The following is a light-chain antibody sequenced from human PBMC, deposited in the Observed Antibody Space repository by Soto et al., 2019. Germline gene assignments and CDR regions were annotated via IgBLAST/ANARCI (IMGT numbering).Light chain of an antibody. Sequence: DIQMTQSPSSLSASIGERVTMTCRASETISTFVNWYQHTPGKAPKLLIYAASSLQSGVPSRFSGSGSGTDFTLTISSLQPEDFATYYCQQSYSTITFGQGTRLEIK. CDR2: AAS. CDR1: ETISTF. V-gene: IGKV1-39*01. J-gene: IGKJ5*01. CDR3: QQSYSTIT.